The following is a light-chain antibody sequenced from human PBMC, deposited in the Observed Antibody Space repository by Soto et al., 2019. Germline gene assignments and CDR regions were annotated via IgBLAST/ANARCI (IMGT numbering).Light chain of an antibody. Sequence: QAVVTQPPSVSGAPGQRVTISCTGNSSNIGAGYDVHWYQQLPGTAPKLLIYANSNRPSGVPDRFSGSKSATSASLAITGLQAEDEADYYCQSYDSSLSGSVFGGGTKLTVL. CDR3: QSYDSSLSGSV. V-gene: IGLV1-40*01. CDR2: ANS. J-gene: IGLJ2*01. CDR1: SSNIGAGYD.